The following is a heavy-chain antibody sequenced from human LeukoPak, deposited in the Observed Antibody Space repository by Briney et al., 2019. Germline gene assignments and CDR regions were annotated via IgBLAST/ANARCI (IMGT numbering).Heavy chain of an antibody. Sequence: ASVRVSCKASGYTFTSYGISWVRQAPGQGLEWMGWISAYNGNTNYAQKLQGRVTMTTDTSTSTAYMELRSLRSDDTAVYYCARVGYCSSTSCYGGRDFDYWGQGTLVTVSS. J-gene: IGHJ4*02. CDR2: ISAYNGNT. CDR3: ARVGYCSSTSCYGGRDFDY. CDR1: GYTFTSYG. D-gene: IGHD2-2*01. V-gene: IGHV1-18*01.